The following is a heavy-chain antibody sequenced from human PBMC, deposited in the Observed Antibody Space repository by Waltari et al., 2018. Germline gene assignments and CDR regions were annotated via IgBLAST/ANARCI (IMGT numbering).Heavy chain of an antibody. CDR2: ITSGGSYI. CDR3: ARDGDSTTGSGFAYYYGMDV. D-gene: IGHD1-1*01. Sequence: EIRLVESGGGLVQPGGSLRLSCTVPSLPLQDHPINWVPQAPGKGLEWVSTITSGGSYIYYADSVEGRFTVSRDDAKKSVYLQMNGLRAEDTALYYCARDGDSTTGSGFAYYYGMDVWGPGTTVTVSS. CDR1: SLPLQDHP. V-gene: IGHV3-21*02. J-gene: IGHJ6*02.